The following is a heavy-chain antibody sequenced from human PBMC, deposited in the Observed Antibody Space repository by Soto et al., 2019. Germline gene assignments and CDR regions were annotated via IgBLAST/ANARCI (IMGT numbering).Heavy chain of an antibody. CDR1: GGSISSSSYY. CDR3: ARGYRRGLNWFDP. CDR2: IYYSGST. Sequence: QLQLQESGPGLVKPSETLSLTCTVSGGSISSSSYYWGWIRQPPGKGLEWIGSIYYSGSTYYNPSLKSWGNISLDTAKNQFSPELSSVTAADPAVYYCARGYRRGLNWFDPWGQGNLVTVSS. V-gene: IGHV4-39*01. D-gene: IGHD6-19*01. J-gene: IGHJ5*02.